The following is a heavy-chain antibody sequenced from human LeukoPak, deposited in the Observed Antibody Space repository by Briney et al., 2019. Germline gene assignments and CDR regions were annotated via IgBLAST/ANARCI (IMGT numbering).Heavy chain of an antibody. CDR2: IRYDGNNK. J-gene: IGHJ5*02. CDR3: ARDNSVGDTAWWFDP. CDR1: GFTFSNYG. D-gene: IGHD1-26*01. V-gene: IGHV3-30*02. Sequence: GGSLRLSCGASGFTFSNYGMLWVRQAPGKGLDWVAFIRYDGNNKLYADSVKGRFTISRDNSKNTLYLHINSLRAEDTAVYYCARDNSVGDTAWWFDPWGQGTLVTVSS.